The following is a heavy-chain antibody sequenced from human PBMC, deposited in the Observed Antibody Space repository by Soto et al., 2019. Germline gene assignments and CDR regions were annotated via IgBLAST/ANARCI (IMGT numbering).Heavy chain of an antibody. CDR1: GFTFGDYA. D-gene: IGHD6-19*01. CDR3: SRPQWLDDAFDI. J-gene: IGHJ3*02. V-gene: IGHV3-49*03. Sequence: GGSLRLSCTASGFTFGDYAMSWFRQAPGKGLEWVGFIRSKAYGGTTEYAASVKGRFTISRDDSKSIAYLQMNSLKTEDTAVYYCSRPQWLDDAFDIWGQGTMVTVS. CDR2: IRSKAYGGTT.